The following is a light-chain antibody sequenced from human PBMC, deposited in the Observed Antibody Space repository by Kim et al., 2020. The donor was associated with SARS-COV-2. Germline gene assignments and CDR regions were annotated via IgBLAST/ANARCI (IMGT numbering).Light chain of an antibody. CDR2: EVS. J-gene: IGLJ1*01. V-gene: IGLV2-14*01. CDR1: SSDVGGYNY. Sequence: QSASVSGSPGQSITISCTGTSSDVGGYNYVSWYQQLPGKAPKLMIYEVSNRPSGVSNRFSGSKSGNTASLTISGLQAEDEADYYCSSYTSSSTLYVFGTGTKVTVL. CDR3: SSYTSSSTLYV.